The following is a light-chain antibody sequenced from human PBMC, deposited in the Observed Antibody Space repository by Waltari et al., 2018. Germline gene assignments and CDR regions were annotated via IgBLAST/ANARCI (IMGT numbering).Light chain of an antibody. CDR2: DTS. CDR3: QQRRNWVFT. Sequence: EIVLTQSPATLSLSPGERATLSCTASPCVSSYLAWYQQKPGQAPRPPIYDTSNRATGIPARFSGSGSGADFTLTISSLEPEDFAIYYCQQRRNWVFTFGPGTTVDIK. V-gene: IGKV3-11*01. J-gene: IGKJ3*01. CDR1: PCVSSY.